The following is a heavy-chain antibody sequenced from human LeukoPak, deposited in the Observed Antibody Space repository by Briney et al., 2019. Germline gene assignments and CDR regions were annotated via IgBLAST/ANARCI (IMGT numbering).Heavy chain of an antibody. CDR3: ARAFFGSNVYYYYYYGMDV. V-gene: IGHV1-69*06. D-gene: IGHD3-3*01. Sequence: GASVKVSCKASGGTFSSYAISWVRQAPGQGLEWMGGIIPIFGTANYAQKFQGRVTITADKSTSTAYMELSSLRSEDTAVYYCARAFFGSNVYYYYYYGMDVWGKGTTVTVSS. CDR1: GGTFSSYA. CDR2: IIPIFGTA. J-gene: IGHJ6*04.